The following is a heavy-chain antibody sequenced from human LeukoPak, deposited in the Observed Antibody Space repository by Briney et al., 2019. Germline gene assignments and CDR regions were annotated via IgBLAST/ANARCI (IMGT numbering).Heavy chain of an antibody. CDR2: INSDGRST. CDR1: GFTFTNYG. J-gene: IGHJ3*02. CDR3: ASGLGKWLLEINI. D-gene: IGHD3-22*01. V-gene: IGHV3-74*01. Sequence: GGSLRLSCVASGFTFTNYGMMWVRQAPGKGLVWVSYINSDGRSTTYADSVKGRFTISRDNAKNTLYLQMSSLRAEDTAMYYCASGLGKWLLEINIWGQGTMVTVSS.